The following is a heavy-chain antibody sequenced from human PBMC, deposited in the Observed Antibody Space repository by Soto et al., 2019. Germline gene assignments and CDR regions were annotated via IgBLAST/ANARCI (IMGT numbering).Heavy chain of an antibody. V-gene: IGHV3-30*03. Sequence: GGSLRLSCATSGFTFSAYGMHWVRQAPGRGLEWVAFISYDASNIYYADSVKGRFTIFRDNSRKTLYLQMNSLRVEDTAVYYCATVFPVGTPLYFDYWGRGTLVTVSS. CDR1: GFTFSAYG. CDR2: ISYDASNI. J-gene: IGHJ4*02. D-gene: IGHD2-21*02. CDR3: ATVFPVGTPLYFDY.